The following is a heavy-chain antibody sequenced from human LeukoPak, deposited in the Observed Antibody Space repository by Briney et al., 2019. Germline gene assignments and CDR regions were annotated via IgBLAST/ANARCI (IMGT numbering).Heavy chain of an antibody. CDR1: GFTFSSYS. Sequence: GGSLRLSCAASGFTFSSYSMNWVPHAPGKGLEWVSSISSSISYIYYADSVKGRFTISRDNAKSSLYLQMNSLRAEDTAVYYCARDDGYCSGGSCLLNWCDPWGQGTLVTVSS. CDR2: ISSSISYI. J-gene: IGHJ5*02. D-gene: IGHD2-15*01. V-gene: IGHV3-21*01. CDR3: ARDDGYCSGGSCLLNWCDP.